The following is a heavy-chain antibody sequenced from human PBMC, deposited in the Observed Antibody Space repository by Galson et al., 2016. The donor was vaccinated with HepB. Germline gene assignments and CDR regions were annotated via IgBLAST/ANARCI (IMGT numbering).Heavy chain of an antibody. CDR2: ISYSGVT. Sequence: LSLTCAVSGASISSSYWSWIRQPPGGGLEWIGFISYSGVTNYNPSLKSRVSISEDTSKNEISLKLFSVTAEDTAMYYCAGEPETTQDAFDIWGQGTMAIVSS. J-gene: IGHJ3*02. V-gene: IGHV4-59*01. CDR3: AGEPETTQDAFDI. CDR1: GASISSSY. D-gene: IGHD1-1*01.